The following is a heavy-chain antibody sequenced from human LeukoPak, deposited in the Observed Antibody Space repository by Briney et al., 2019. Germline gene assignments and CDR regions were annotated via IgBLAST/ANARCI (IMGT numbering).Heavy chain of an antibody. V-gene: IGHV3-48*01. CDR3: ARVEGSSPHFDY. D-gene: IGHD6-13*01. CDR1: GFSFSIFG. J-gene: IGHJ4*02. CDR2: ISSSSSII. Sequence: GGSLRLSCAASGFSFSIFGMNWVRQAPGKGLEWVSYISSSSSIIYYADSVKGRFTISRDNAKNSLYLQMNSLRAEDTAVYYCARVEGSSPHFDYWGQGTLVTVSS.